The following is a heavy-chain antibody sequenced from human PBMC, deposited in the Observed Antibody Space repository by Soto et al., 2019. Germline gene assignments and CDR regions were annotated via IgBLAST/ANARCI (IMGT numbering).Heavy chain of an antibody. CDR1: GGSISSGGYS. V-gene: IGHV4-30-2*01. CDR3: ARLGAYYHSLDP. J-gene: IGHJ5*02. Sequence: SETLSLTCAGSGGSISSGGYSWSWIRQPPGKGLEWIGYIYHSGSTYYNPSLKSRVTISVETSKSQFSLRLASVTAADTAVYYCARLGAYYHSLDPWGPGILVTVS. D-gene: IGHD2-21*01. CDR2: IYHSGST.